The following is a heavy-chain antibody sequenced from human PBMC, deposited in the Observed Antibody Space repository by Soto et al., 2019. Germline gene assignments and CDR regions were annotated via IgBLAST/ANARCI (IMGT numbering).Heavy chain of an antibody. Sequence: QVQLQQWGAGLLKPSETLSLTCAVYGGSFSGYYWSWIRQPPGKGLEWIGEINHSGSTNYNPSLKSRVTISVDTSKNQFSLKLSSVTAADTAVYYCARVRTVLLWFGESSARFDPWGQGTLVTVSS. V-gene: IGHV4-34*01. D-gene: IGHD3-10*01. J-gene: IGHJ5*02. CDR1: GGSFSGYY. CDR2: INHSGST. CDR3: ARVRTVLLWFGESSARFDP.